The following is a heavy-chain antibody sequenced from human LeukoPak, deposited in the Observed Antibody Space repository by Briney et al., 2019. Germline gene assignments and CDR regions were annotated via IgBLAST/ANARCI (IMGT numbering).Heavy chain of an antibody. Sequence: PSETLSLTCTVSGGSISSHYWSWIRQPPGKGLEWIGYIYYSGSTNYNPPRKSRVTISVDTSKNQFSLKLSSVTAADTAVYYCARDLPLVRAFDYWGQGTLVTVSS. D-gene: IGHD3-10*01. CDR2: IYYSGST. V-gene: IGHV4-59*11. CDR1: GGSISSHY. J-gene: IGHJ4*02. CDR3: ARDLPLVRAFDY.